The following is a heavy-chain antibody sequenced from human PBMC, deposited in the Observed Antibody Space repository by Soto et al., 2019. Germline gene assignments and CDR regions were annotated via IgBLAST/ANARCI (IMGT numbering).Heavy chain of an antibody. J-gene: IGHJ3*02. CDR3: ARDFTIFRAFDI. CDR1: GFTFSSYA. V-gene: IGHV3-48*01. Sequence: GGSLRLSCAASGFTFSSYAMSWVRQAPGKGLEWVSSISGSSSTIYYADSVKGRFTISRDNAKNSLYLQMNSLRAEDTAVYYCARDFTIFRAFDIWGQGTMVTVSS. CDR2: ISGSSSTI. D-gene: IGHD3-9*01.